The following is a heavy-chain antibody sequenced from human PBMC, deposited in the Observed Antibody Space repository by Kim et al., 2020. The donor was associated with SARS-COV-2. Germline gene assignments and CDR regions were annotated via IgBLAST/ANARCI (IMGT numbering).Heavy chain of an antibody. CDR2: STI. J-gene: IGHJ4*02. CDR3: ASITISDFDY. V-gene: IGHV3-48*04. Sequence: STIYYADSVKGRVTISRDNAKNSLYLQMNSLRAEDTAVYYCASITISDFDYWGQGTLVTVSS.